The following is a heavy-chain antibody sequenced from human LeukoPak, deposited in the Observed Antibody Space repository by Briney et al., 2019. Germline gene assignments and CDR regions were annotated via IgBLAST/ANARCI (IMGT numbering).Heavy chain of an antibody. CDR1: GFTFSSYA. D-gene: IGHD3-3*01. J-gene: IGHJ4*02. V-gene: IGHV3-30*04. Sequence: GRSLRLSCAASGFTFSSYAMHWVRQAPGKGREWVAVISYDGSNKYYADSVKGRFTISRDNSKNTLYLQMNSLRAEDTAVYYCARDSRVMDFWSGYYSNYYFDYWGQGTLVTVSS. CDR3: ARDSRVMDFWSGYYSNYYFDY. CDR2: ISYDGSNK.